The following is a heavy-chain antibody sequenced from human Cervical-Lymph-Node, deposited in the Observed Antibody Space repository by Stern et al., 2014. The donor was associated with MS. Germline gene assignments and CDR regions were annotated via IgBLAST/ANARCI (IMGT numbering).Heavy chain of an antibody. CDR2: IYIGGTT. D-gene: IGHD2-21*02. Sequence: VQLVESGGGLVQPGGSLRLSCAVSGFTVRGTYMSWVRQAPGTGLELVSLIYIGGTTYYAGSVEGRFTISRDNSKNTLYLQMNSLRDEDTAVYYCARDHGADCGDDCYSGWFDPWGQGTLVTVSS. J-gene: IGHJ5*02. CDR3: ARDHGADCGDDCYSGWFDP. CDR1: GFTVRGTY. V-gene: IGHV3-66*02.